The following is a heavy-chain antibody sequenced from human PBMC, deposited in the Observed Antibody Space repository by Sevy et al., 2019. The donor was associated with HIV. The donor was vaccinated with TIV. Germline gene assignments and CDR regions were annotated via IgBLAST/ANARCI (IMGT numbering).Heavy chain of an antibody. CDR2: ISGSGGST. CDR3: AKAIAEYYYDSSGYSVYFDY. V-gene: IGHV3-23*01. D-gene: IGHD3-22*01. J-gene: IGHJ4*02. Sequence: GGSLRLSCAASGFTFSGYAMSWVRQAPGKGLEWVSAISGSGGSTYYADSVKGRFTISRDNSKNTLYLQMNSLRAEDTAVYYCAKAIAEYYYDSSGYSVYFDYWGQGTLVTVSS. CDR1: GFTFSGYA.